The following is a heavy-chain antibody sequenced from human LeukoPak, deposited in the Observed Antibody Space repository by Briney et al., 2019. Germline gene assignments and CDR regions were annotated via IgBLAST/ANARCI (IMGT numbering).Heavy chain of an antibody. D-gene: IGHD1-14*01. CDR3: AKEYTYYFDY. CDR2: ISYDGSNK. CDR1: GFTFSSYG. Sequence: GGSLRLSCAASGFTFSSYGMHWVRQAPGKGLEWVAVISYDGSNKYHADSVKGRFTISRDNSKNTLYLQMNSLRAEDTAVYYCAKEYTYYFDYWGQGTLVTVSS. J-gene: IGHJ4*02. V-gene: IGHV3-30*18.